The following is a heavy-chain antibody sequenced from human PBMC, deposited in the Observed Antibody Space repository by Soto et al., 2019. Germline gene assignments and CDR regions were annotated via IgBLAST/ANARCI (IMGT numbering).Heavy chain of an antibody. J-gene: IGHJ6*02. D-gene: IGHD6-13*01. Sequence: GGSLRLSCAASGFTFSSYDMHWVRQATGKGLEWVSAIGTAGDPYYPGSVKGRLTISRENAKNSLYLQMNSLRAGDTAVYYCARGDAAAGTFYYYCYGMDVWGQGTTVTVSS. CDR1: GFTFSSYD. V-gene: IGHV3-13*05. CDR3: ARGDAAAGTFYYYCYGMDV. CDR2: IGTAGDP.